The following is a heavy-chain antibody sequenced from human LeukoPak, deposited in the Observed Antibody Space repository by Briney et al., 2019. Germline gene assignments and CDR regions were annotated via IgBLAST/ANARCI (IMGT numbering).Heavy chain of an antibody. D-gene: IGHD2-2*01. CDR2: IYYSGST. CDR3: ASGDCSSTSCFGFDAFDI. CDR1: GGSISSGDYY. Sequence: SETLSLTCTVSGGSISSGDYYWSWIRQPSGKGLEWIGYIYYSGSTYYNPSLKSRVTISVDTSKNQFSLKPSSVTAADTAVYYCASGDCSSTSCFGFDAFDIWGQGTMVTVSS. J-gene: IGHJ3*02. V-gene: IGHV4-30-4*08.